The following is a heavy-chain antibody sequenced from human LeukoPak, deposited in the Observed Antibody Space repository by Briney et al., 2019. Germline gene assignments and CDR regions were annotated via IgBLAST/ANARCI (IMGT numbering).Heavy chain of an antibody. CDR1: GFTFSRYS. CDR2: ISSSSSFI. V-gene: IGHV3-21*01. D-gene: IGHD2-2*01. CDR3: ARDPPLGSCSTISCPHLDY. J-gene: IGHJ4*02. Sequence: GGSLRLTCAASGFTFSRYSMNWVRQAPGKGLEWVSSISSSSSFIYYADSVKGRFTISRDNAKNSLYLQMNSLRAEDTAVYYCARDPPLGSCSTISCPHLDYWGQGTLVTVSS.